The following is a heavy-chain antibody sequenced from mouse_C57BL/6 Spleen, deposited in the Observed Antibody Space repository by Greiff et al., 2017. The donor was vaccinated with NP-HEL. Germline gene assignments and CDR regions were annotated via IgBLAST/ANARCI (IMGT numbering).Heavy chain of an antibody. J-gene: IGHJ4*01. CDR1: GYTFTSYW. V-gene: IGHV1-55*01. CDR3: ARVEGYYYGSSYEGAMDY. Sequence: QVQLQQPGAELVKPGASVKMSCKASGYTFTSYWITWVKQRPGQGLEWIGDIYPGSGSTNYNEKLKSKATLTVDTSSSTAYMQRSSLTSEDSAVYYCARVEGYYYGSSYEGAMDYWGQGTSVTVSS. D-gene: IGHD1-1*01. CDR2: IYPGSGST.